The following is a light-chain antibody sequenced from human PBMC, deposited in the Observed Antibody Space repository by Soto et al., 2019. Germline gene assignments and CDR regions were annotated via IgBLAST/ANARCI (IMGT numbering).Light chain of an antibody. V-gene: IGLV2-14*01. CDR1: SSDVGGYNY. Sequence: QSVLTQPASVSGSPGQAITISCTGTSSDVGGYNYVSWYQQHPGKAPKLMIYEVSNRPSGVSNRFSASKSGNTASLTVSGLQAEDEANYYCSSFTSSSTWVFGGGTPLTVL. CDR2: EVS. J-gene: IGLJ7*01. CDR3: SSFTSSSTWV.